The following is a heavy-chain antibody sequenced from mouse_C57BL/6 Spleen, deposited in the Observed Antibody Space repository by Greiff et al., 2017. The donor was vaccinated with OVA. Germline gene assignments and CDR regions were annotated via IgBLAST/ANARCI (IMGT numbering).Heavy chain of an antibody. CDR1: GYTFTSHW. CDR2: IFPGSGRT. V-gene: IGHV1-56*01. CDR3: ARSDSSGYVGYFDY. Sequence: QVQLKQSGPELVRPGASVQISCKAPGYTFTSHWMQWVRQRPGQGLEWIGEIFPGSGRTYYNEKFKGKATLTVDPSSSTAYMQLSSLTSEDSAVYFCARSDSSGYVGYFDYWGQGTTLTVSS. J-gene: IGHJ2*01. D-gene: IGHD3-2*02.